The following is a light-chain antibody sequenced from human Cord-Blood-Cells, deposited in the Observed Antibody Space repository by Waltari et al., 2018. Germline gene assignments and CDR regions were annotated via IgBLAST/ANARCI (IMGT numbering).Light chain of an antibody. CDR1: SSDVGSYNL. CDR2: VCS. Sequence: QSALTQPASVYGSPGQSITISCTGTSSDVGSYNLVSWYQQQPGKAPKLMIYVCSKLPVVVADRFSGSKSGNTSSLTISELQAEDEADYYCCSYAGSSTFVFGGGTKLTVL. CDR3: CSYAGSSTFV. V-gene: IGLV2-23*03. J-gene: IGLJ3*02.